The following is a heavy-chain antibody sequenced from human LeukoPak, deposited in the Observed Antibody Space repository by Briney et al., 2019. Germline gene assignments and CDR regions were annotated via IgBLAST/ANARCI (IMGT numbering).Heavy chain of an antibody. J-gene: IGHJ4*02. CDR2: ISPSGGGT. D-gene: IGHD1-26*01. Sequence: ASVKVSCKASGGTFSGYYMHWLRQAPGQGLEWMGIISPSGGGTTYAQKFQGRVTMTRDMSTSTVYMELNSLRSEDTAVYYCARDQVGASLDYWGQGTLVTVSS. CDR1: GGTFSGYY. V-gene: IGHV1-46*01. CDR3: ARDQVGASLDY.